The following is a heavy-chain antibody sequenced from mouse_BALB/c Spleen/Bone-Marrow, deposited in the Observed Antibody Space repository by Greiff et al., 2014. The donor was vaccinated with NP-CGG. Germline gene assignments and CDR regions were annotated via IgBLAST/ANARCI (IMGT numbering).Heavy chain of an antibody. Sequence: EVKVEESGGGLVQPGGSRKLSCAASGFTFSSFGMHWVRQAPEKGLEWVAYISSGSSTIYYADTVKGRFTISRDNLKNTLFLQMTSLRSEDTAMYYCARGGNYAWFAYWGQGTLVTVSA. CDR2: ISSGSSTI. V-gene: IGHV5-17*02. J-gene: IGHJ3*01. CDR1: GFTFSSFG. D-gene: IGHD2-1*01. CDR3: ARGGNYAWFAY.